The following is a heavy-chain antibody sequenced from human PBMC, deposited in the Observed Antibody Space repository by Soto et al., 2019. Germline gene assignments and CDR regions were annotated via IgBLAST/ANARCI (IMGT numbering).Heavy chain of an antibody. CDR1: GFTFSNYA. D-gene: IGHD1-26*01. J-gene: IGHJ4*02. V-gene: IGHV3-33*01. CDR3: ARDRSLMTTPELDS. CDR2: IWYDGSNH. Sequence: GGSLRLSCAASGFTFSNYAMHWVRQAPGKGLEWVAVIWYDGSNHHYAESVKGRFTISRDNSKNTLSLQMNSLRAEDTAVYYCARDRSLMTTPELDSWGQGALVTVSS.